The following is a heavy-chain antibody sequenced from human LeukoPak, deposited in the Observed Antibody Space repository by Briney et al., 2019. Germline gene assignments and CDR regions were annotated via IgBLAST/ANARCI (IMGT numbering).Heavy chain of an antibody. V-gene: IGHV3-7*01. J-gene: IGHJ4*02. D-gene: IGHD2-8*01. CDR1: GLTFSNHW. CDR2: ISQDGSEK. CDR3: AREPMYEGLAY. Sequence: PGGSLRLSCGVSGLTFSNHWFSWVRQAPGKGREWVATISQDGSEKIYVDSVKGRFSISRDNAKSSLYLQMNSLRAEDAALYYCAREPMYEGLAYWGQGTLVTVSS.